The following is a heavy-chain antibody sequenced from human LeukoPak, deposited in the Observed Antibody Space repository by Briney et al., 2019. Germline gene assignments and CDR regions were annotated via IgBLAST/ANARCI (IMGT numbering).Heavy chain of an antibody. CDR2: ISAYNGNT. V-gene: IGHV1-18*01. CDR1: GYTFTSYG. D-gene: IGHD3-9*01. CDR3: ARDLLRYFDWLLRSRHDALDI. Sequence: GASVTVSCKASGYTFTSYGISWVRQAPGQGLEWMGWISAYNGNTNYAQKLQGRVTMTTDTSTSTAYMELRSLRSDDTAVYYCARDLLRYFDWLLRSRHDALDIWGQGTMVTVSS. J-gene: IGHJ3*02.